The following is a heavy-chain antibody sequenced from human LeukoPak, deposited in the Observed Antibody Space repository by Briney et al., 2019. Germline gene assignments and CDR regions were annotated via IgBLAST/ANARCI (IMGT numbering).Heavy chain of an antibody. J-gene: IGHJ4*02. CDR2: IYSAGNT. Sequence: GGSLRLSCAASEFTVSSNYMSWVRQAPGKGLEWVSVIYSAGNTNYADSVKGRFTISRDNAKNSLYLQMNSLRAEDTAVYYCARDGYYGSGKRGDYWGQGTLVTVSS. V-gene: IGHV3-53*01. CDR3: ARDGYYGSGKRGDY. CDR1: EFTVSSNY. D-gene: IGHD3-10*01.